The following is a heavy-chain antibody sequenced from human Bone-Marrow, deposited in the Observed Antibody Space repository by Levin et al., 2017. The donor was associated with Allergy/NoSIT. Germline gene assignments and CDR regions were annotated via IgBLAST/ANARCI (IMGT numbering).Heavy chain of an antibody. CDR1: GGSISSYY. J-gene: IGHJ5*02. CDR3: ARRRTEFASFDP. CDR2: IYYTGST. D-gene: IGHD1-14*01. V-gene: IGHV4-59*08. Sequence: NPSETLSLTCSVSGGSISSYYWSWIRQPPGKGLEWIGYIYYTGSTNYNPSLKSRVTISVDTSKNQFSLKLNSVTAADTAVYYCARRRTEFASFDPWGQGTLVTVSS.